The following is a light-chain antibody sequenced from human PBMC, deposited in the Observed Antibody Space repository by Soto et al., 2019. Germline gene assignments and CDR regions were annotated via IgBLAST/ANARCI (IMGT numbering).Light chain of an antibody. V-gene: IGKV3-20*01. J-gene: IGKJ1*01. Sequence: SQSQSPLSLTRARSRTLSARASQSISSSYFAWYQQKPGQAPRLLVYGVSSRATDVPDRFSGSGSGTDFTLTISRLEPEDFAVYHCQQYGSLSWTFGQGTKVDIK. CDR1: QSISSSY. CDR2: GVS. CDR3: QQYGSLSWT.